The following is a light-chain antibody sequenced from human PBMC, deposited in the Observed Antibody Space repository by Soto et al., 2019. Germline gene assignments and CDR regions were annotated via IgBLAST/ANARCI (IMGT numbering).Light chain of an antibody. CDR2: AAS. Sequence: DIQMTQSPSSLSASVEDRVTITCRASLDIRNSLAWYQQKSGSVPKLLIYAASTLQSGVPSRFSGSGSGTDFTLTISSLQPEDIATYYCQNYNSALTFGPGTTVDIK. J-gene: IGKJ3*01. CDR3: QNYNSALT. CDR1: LDIRNS. V-gene: IGKV1-27*01.